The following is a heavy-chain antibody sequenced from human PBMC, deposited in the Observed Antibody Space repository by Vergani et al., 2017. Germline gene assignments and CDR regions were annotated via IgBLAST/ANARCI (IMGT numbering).Heavy chain of an antibody. V-gene: IGHV3-21*01. J-gene: IGHJ4*02. D-gene: IGHD7-27*01. Sequence: EVQLVESGGGLVQPGGSLRLSCAASGFTFSSYSMNWVRQAPGKGLEWVSSISSSSSYIYYADSVKGRFTISRDNAKNSLYLQMNSLRAEDTAVYYCAGGEVANWAIDYWGQGTLVTVSS. CDR1: GFTFSSYS. CDR2: ISSSSSYI. CDR3: AGGEVANWAIDY.